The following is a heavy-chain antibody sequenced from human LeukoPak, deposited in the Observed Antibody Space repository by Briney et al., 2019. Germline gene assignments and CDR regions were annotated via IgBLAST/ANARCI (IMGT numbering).Heavy chain of an antibody. CDR2: ITGSGSGT. CDR1: GFTFSNSA. J-gene: IGHJ4*02. Sequence: PGGSLRLSCTASGFTFSNSALTWVRQAPGKGLQWVAAITGSGSGTFYRESVKARFTVSRDNFKNTLYLQMNGLRVDDTATYFCATVGVIDGDYNGRWYFDHWGQGTLVTVSS. V-gene: IGHV3-23*01. D-gene: IGHD4-11*01. CDR3: ATVGVIDGDYNGRWYFDH.